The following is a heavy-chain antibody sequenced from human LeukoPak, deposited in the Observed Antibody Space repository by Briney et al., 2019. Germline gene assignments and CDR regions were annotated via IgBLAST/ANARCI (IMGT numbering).Heavy chain of an antibody. J-gene: IGHJ6*03. CDR2: IRYDGSNK. CDR1: GFTFSSYG. CDR3: APRGYSSSLNYYYYYMDI. D-gene: IGHD6-13*01. V-gene: IGHV3-30*02. Sequence: GGSLRLSCAASGFTFSSYGMHWVRQAPGKGLEWVAFIRYDGSNKYYADSVKGRFTISRDNSKNTLYLQMNSLRAEDTAVYYCAPRGYSSSLNYYYYYMDIWGKGTTVTVSS.